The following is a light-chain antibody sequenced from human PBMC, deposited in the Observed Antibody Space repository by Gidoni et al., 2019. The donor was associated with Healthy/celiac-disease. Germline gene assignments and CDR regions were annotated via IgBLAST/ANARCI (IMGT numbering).Light chain of an antibody. CDR2: GNS. J-gene: IGLJ2*01. CDR3: QSYDSSLSVVV. CDR1: SFNIGAGYD. V-gene: IGLV1-40*01. Sequence: QSVLTPPPSVSGAPGQRVNISCTGSSFNIGAGYDVHWSQQLPGTAPKLLIYGNSNRPSGVPDRFSGSKSGTSASLAITGLQAEDEADYYCQSYDSSLSVVVFGGGTKLTVL.